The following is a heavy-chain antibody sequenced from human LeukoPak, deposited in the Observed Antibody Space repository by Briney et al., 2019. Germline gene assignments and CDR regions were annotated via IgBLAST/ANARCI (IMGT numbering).Heavy chain of an antibody. CDR2: ISSSSATI. CDR3: ARGPYYYDTSGYYYVDY. Sequence: GGSLRLSCEGSGFSLSAYNMNWVRQAPGKGLESVSYISSSSATIYYAGSVKGRFTISRDNAKNSLYLQMSSLRAEDTAVYYCARGPYYYDTSGYYYVDYWGQGTLVTVSS. D-gene: IGHD3-22*01. J-gene: IGHJ4*02. V-gene: IGHV3-48*04. CDR1: GFSLSAYN.